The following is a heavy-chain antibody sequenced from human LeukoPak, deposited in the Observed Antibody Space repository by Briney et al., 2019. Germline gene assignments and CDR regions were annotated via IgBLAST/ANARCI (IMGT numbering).Heavy chain of an antibody. CDR2: ISSSSSTI. D-gene: IGHD4-11*01. V-gene: IGHV3-48*01. J-gene: IGHJ5*02. CDR1: GFTFSSYS. Sequence: PGGSLRLSCAASGFTFSSYSMNWVRQAPGKGLEWVSYISSSSSTIYYADSVKGRFTISRDNAKNSLYLQMNSLRAEDTAVYYCARVVGNSNELGSDPWGQGTLVTVSS. CDR3: ARVVGNSNELGSDP.